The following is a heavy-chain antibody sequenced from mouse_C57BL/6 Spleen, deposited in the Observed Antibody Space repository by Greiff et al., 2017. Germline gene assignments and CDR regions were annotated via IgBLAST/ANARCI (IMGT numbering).Heavy chain of an antibody. J-gene: IGHJ3*01. CDR3: AKDSSGYAWCAY. V-gene: IGHV1-55*01. CDR1: GYTFTSYW. Sequence: VQLQQSGAELVKPGASVKMSCKASGYTFTSYWITWVKQRPGQGLEWIGDIYPGSGSTNYNEKFKSKATLTVDTSSSTAYMQLSSLTSEDSAVYYCAKDSSGYAWCAYWGQGTLVTVSA. CDR2: IYPGSGST. D-gene: IGHD3-2*02.